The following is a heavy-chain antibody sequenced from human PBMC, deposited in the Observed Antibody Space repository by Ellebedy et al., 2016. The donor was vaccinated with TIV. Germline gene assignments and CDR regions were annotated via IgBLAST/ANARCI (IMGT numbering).Heavy chain of an antibody. D-gene: IGHD2-2*01. CDR2: VNPSGGTT. Sequence: AASVKVSCKASGYTFTSYYMHWVRQAPGQGLEWMGIVNPSGGTTFYAQKFQGRVTMTRDTSISTAYMELSRLRSDDTAVYYCAREDCSSTSCYFDPWGQGTLVTVSS. V-gene: IGHV1-46*01. CDR1: GYTFTSYY. J-gene: IGHJ5*02. CDR3: AREDCSSTSCYFDP.